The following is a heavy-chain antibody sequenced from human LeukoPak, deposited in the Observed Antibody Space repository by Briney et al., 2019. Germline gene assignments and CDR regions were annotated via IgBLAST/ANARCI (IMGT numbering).Heavy chain of an antibody. Sequence: ASVKVSCKASGGTFSSYAISWVRQAPGQGLEWMGRIIPILGIANYAQKFQGRVTITADKSTSTAYMELSSLRSEDTAVYYCARSGGIVAAGPYFQHWGQGTLVTVSS. V-gene: IGHV1-69*04. CDR1: GGTFSSYA. D-gene: IGHD6-13*01. J-gene: IGHJ1*01. CDR3: ARSGGIVAAGPYFQH. CDR2: IIPILGIA.